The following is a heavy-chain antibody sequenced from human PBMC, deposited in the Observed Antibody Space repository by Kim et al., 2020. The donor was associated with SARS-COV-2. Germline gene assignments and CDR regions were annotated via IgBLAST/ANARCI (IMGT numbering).Heavy chain of an antibody. J-gene: IGHJ3*02. D-gene: IGHD1-1*01. CDR3: ARLGSGLEPYTYWTNSGAFDI. Sequence: ASVKVSCKASGYTFTSYAMHWVRQAPGQRLEWMGWINAGNGNTKYSQKFQGRVTITRDTSASTAYMELSSLRSEDTAVYYCARLGSGLEPYTYWTNSGAFDIWGQGTMVTVSS. CDR1: GYTFTSYA. CDR2: INAGNGNT. V-gene: IGHV1-3*01.